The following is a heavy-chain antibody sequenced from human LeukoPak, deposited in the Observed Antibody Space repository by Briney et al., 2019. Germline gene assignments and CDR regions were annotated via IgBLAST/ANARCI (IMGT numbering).Heavy chain of an antibody. J-gene: IGHJ4*02. V-gene: IGHV3-7*01. CDR1: GFTFSSYW. D-gene: IGHD2/OR15-2a*01. Sequence: GGSLRLSCVVSGFTFSSYWMSWVRQAPGKGPEWVANIKEDGSLKNYVDSVEGRFTVSRDNAKNTLYLQMNSLRLEDTAVYYCVRDWAPASMQAAPFDCWGQGTLVTVSS. CDR2: IKEDGSLK. CDR3: VRDWAPASMQAAPFDC.